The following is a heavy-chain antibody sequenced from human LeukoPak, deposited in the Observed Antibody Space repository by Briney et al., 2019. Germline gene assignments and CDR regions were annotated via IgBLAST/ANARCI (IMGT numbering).Heavy chain of an antibody. D-gene: IGHD4-17*01. V-gene: IGHV1-8*01. CDR1: GYTFTSYE. J-gene: IGHJ4*02. CDR2: MSPTSGNI. Sequence: ASVKVSCKASGYTFTSYEINWVRQATGQGLEWMGWMSPTSGNIGSAQKFQGRVTMTRNTSISTAYMELSSLRSEDTAVYYCARVDGDGWFDYWGQGTLVTVSS. CDR3: ARVDGDGWFDY.